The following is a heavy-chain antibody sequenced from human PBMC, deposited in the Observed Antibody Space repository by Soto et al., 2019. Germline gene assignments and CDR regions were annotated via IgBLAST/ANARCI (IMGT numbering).Heavy chain of an antibody. V-gene: IGHV3-74*01. Sequence: PGGSLRLSCAASGFTFSSYWMHWVRQAPGKGLVWVSRINSDGSSTSYADSVKGRFTISRDNAKNTLYLQMNSLRAEDTAVYYCARGIQLWSDYYYYGMDVWGQGTTVTVSS. CDR2: INSDGSST. J-gene: IGHJ6*02. CDR3: ARGIQLWSDYYYYGMDV. CDR1: GFTFSSYW. D-gene: IGHD5-18*01.